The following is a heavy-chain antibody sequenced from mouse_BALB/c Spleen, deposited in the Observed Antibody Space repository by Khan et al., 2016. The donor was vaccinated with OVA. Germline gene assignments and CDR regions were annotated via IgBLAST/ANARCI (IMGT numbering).Heavy chain of an antibody. CDR3: AREWAAWFPY. J-gene: IGHJ3*01. Sequence: QIQLVQSGTELARPGASVKLSCKASGYTFTDYYINWMRQRTGKGLEWIGEFYPGSDNAYYTEKFKGKATLTADKSSSTAYMQLSSLTSEDSAVYFCAREWAAWFPYWGQGTLVTVSA. CDR2: FYPGSDNA. V-gene: IGHV1-77*01. CDR1: GYTFTDYY.